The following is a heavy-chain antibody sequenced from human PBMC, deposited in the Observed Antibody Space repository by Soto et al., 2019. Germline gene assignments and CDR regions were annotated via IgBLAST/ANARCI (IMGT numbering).Heavy chain of an antibody. CDR3: AKVRRITMIVVVAGPRRYYYYGMDV. CDR2: ISGSGGST. Sequence: GGSLRLSCAASGFTFSSYAMSWVRQAPGKGLEWVSAISGSGGSTYYADSVKGRFTISRDNSKNTLYLQMNSLRAEDTAVYYCAKVRRITMIVVVAGPRRYYYYGMDVWGQGTTVTVSS. V-gene: IGHV3-23*01. J-gene: IGHJ6*02. D-gene: IGHD3-22*01. CDR1: GFTFSSYA.